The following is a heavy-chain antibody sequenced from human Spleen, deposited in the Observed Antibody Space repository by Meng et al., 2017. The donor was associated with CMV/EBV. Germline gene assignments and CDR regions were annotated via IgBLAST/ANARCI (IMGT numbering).Heavy chain of an antibody. D-gene: IGHD3-10*01. Sequence: GESLKISCAASGFTFSNYGMHWVRQAPGKGLEWVAVIWYDGSNKYYADSVKGRFTISRDNSKSTLYLQMNSLRAEDTAVYYCAKAGNYYGSGSYNDYWGQGTLVTVSS. J-gene: IGHJ4*02. V-gene: IGHV3-33*06. CDR1: GFTFSNYG. CDR2: IWYDGSNK. CDR3: AKAGNYYGSGSYNDY.